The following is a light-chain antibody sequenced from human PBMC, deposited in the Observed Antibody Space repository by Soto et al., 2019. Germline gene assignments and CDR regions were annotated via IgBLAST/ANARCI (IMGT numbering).Light chain of an antibody. V-gene: IGLV2-14*01. J-gene: IGLJ3*02. CDR2: DVS. Sequence: QSVLTQPASVSGSPGQSITISCTGTTSDVGRYNYVSWHQQHPGKAPKLLIFDVSNRPSGVSDRFSGSKSGNTASLTIAGLQAEDEADYYCNSYTTGTTWGFGGGTKVTVL. CDR3: NSYTTGTTWG. CDR1: TSDVGRYNY.